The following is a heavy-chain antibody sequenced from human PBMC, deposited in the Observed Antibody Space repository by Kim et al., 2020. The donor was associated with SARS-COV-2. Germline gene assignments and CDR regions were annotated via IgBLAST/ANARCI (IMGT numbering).Heavy chain of an antibody. CDR2: IKSKTDGGTT. J-gene: IGHJ4*02. CDR1: GFTFSNAW. Sequence: GGSLRLSCAASGFTFSNAWMSWVRQAPGKGLEWVGRIKSKTDGGTTDYAAPVKGRLTISRDDSKNTLFLQMNSLKTEDTAVYYCTTASLLWFGELCYWGQGTLVTVSS. V-gene: IGHV3-15*01. D-gene: IGHD3-10*01. CDR3: TTASLLWFGELCY.